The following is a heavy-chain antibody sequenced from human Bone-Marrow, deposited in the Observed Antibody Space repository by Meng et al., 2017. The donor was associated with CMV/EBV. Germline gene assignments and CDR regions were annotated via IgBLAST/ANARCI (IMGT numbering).Heavy chain of an antibody. V-gene: IGHV1-46*01. Sequence: ASVKVSCKASGYTFTSYYMHWVRQAPGQGLEWMGIINPSGGSTSYAQKFQGRVTMTRDTSTSTVYMELSSLRSEDTAVYYCARALRITMVRGATFEYWGQGTLVTVSS. CDR3: ARALRITMVRGATFEY. CDR2: INPSGGST. D-gene: IGHD3-10*01. J-gene: IGHJ4*02. CDR1: GYTFTSYY.